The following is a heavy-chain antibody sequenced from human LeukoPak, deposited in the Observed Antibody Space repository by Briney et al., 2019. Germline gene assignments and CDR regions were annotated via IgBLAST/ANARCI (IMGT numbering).Heavy chain of an antibody. Sequence: SETLSLTCTVSGGSIRSYYWTWIRQPPGKGLEWIGYVYYSGSTNYNPSLQSRLTISVDTSKSQFSLKLSSVTAADTAVYYCARVNYYDSSGYGMGAFDIWGQGTMVTVSS. V-gene: IGHV4-59*01. CDR3: ARVNYYDSSGYGMGAFDI. CDR1: GGSIRSYY. D-gene: IGHD3-22*01. J-gene: IGHJ3*02. CDR2: VYYSGST.